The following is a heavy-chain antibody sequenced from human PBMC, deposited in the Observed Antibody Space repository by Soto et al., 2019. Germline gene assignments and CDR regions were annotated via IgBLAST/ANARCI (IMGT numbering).Heavy chain of an antibody. V-gene: IGHV3-74*01. CDR2: IDSDGSSA. CDR1: GFTFGSYW. J-gene: IGHJ6*02. CDR3: ARGRAYGMNV. Sequence: EVQLVESGGGLVQPGGSLRVSCAASGFTFGSYWMNWVRQAPGKGLVWVSRIDSDGSSATYADSVKGRFTTSRDNAKNTLNLQMSSLRDEATAVYYCARGRAYGMNVWGQGTTVNVSS.